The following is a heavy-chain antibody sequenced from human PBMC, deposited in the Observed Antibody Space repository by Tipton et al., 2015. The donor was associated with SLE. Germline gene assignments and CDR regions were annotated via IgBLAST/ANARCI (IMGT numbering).Heavy chain of an antibody. J-gene: IGHJ1*01. Sequence: SLRLSCAASGFTFSSYSMNWVRQAPGKGLEWVSGINWNGGSTGYADSVKGRFTISRDNAKNSLYLQMNSLRAEDTALYHCARDGAAGRKYFQHWGQGTLVTVSS. D-gene: IGHD6-13*01. CDR2: INWNGGST. CDR3: ARDGAAGRKYFQH. CDR1: GFTFSSYS. V-gene: IGHV3-20*01.